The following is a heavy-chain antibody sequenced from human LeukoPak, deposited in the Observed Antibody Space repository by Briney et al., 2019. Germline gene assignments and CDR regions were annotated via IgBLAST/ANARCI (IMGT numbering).Heavy chain of an antibody. Sequence: TGGSLRLSCVASGFTLSPYWMHWVRQAPGKGPVWVSRINSDGSSTSYADSVRGRFTISRDNAKNTLHLQMSSVGAEHTAVYYCVIDSGFSYVDCWGQGILVTVSS. CDR3: VIDSGFSYVDC. CDR2: INSDGSST. CDR1: GFTLSPYW. D-gene: IGHD3-16*01. J-gene: IGHJ4*02. V-gene: IGHV3-74*01.